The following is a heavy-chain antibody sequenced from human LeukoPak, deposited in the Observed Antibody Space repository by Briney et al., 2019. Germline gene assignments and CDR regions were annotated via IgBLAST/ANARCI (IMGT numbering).Heavy chain of an antibody. CDR3: ATDERGVYSITMVRGVAHTFDI. Sequence: EASVKVSCKVSGYTLTELSMHWVRQAPGKGLEWMGGFDPEDGETIYAQKFQGRVTMTEDTSTDTAYMELSSLRSEDTAVYYCATDERGVYSITMVRGVAHTFDIWGQGTMVTVSS. D-gene: IGHD3-10*01. V-gene: IGHV1-24*01. J-gene: IGHJ3*02. CDR1: GYTLTELS. CDR2: FDPEDGET.